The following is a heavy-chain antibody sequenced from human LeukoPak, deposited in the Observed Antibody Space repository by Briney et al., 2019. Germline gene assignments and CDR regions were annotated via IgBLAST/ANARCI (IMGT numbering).Heavy chain of an antibody. CDR3: ARVRAATASYFDY. Sequence: SESLSLTCTVSGGSFSSGGYYWSWLRQHPGKGLEWIGYIYYSGSTYYNPSLKSRVTISVHTSKNQFSLKLSSVTAADTAVYYCARVRAATASYFDYWGQGTLVTVSS. V-gene: IGHV4-31*03. D-gene: IGHD6-25*01. J-gene: IGHJ4*02. CDR2: IYYSGST. CDR1: GGSFSSGGYY.